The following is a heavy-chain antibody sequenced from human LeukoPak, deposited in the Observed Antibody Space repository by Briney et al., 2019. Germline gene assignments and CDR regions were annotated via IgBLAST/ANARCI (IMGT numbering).Heavy chain of an antibody. CDR2: IYNDGST. Sequence: GGSLRLSCAASGLTVSSSYMSWVRQAPGKGLEWVSIIYNDGSTYYADSMKGRFTISRDNSKNTLYLQVNSLRAEDTAMYYCARNILFAFDIWGQGTMVTASS. CDR1: GLTVSSSY. CDR3: ARNILFAFDI. J-gene: IGHJ3*02. D-gene: IGHD2/OR15-2a*01. V-gene: IGHV3-53*01.